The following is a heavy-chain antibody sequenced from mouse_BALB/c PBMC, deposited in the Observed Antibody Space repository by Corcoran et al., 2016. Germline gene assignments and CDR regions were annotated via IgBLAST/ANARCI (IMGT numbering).Heavy chain of an antibody. D-gene: IGHD1-1*01. V-gene: IGHV1-26*01. J-gene: IGHJ2*01. CDR1: GYSFTGYY. Sequence: EVXLQQSGPELVKPGASVKISCTASGYSFTGYYMHWVKQSHVKSLEWIGRINPYNGATSYNQNFKDKASLTVDKSSSTAYMELHSLTSEDSAVYYCARYYGSSYDYWGQGTTLTVSS. CDR2: INPYNGAT. CDR3: ARYYGSSYDY.